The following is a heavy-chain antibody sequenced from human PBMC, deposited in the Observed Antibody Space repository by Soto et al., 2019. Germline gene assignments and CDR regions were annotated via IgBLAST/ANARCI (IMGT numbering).Heavy chain of an antibody. CDR1: GFTFTSSA. D-gene: IGHD3-22*01. CDR3: AADRGSSVYSYWWADY. V-gene: IGHV1-58*01. Sequence: SVKVSCKASGFTFTSSAVQWVRQARGQRLEWIGWIVVGSGNTNYAQKFQERVTITRDMSTSTAYMELSSLRSGDTAVYYCAADRGSSVYSYWWADYGGEGTRVAVSS. J-gene: IGHJ4*02. CDR2: IVVGSGNT.